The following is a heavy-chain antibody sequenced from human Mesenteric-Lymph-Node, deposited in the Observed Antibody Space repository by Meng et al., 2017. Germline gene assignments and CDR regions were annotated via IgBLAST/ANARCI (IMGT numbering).Heavy chain of an antibody. CDR1: GYSISSSNW. D-gene: IGHD6-19*01. J-gene: IGHJ4*02. Sequence: QVPLPDSGPGLVKPSDTSFLTCAVSGYSISSSNWWSWVRQPPGKGLEWIGEIYHSGSTNYNPSLKSRVTISVDKSKNQFSLNLSSVTAADTAVYYCARVGQWLPIDYWGQGTLVTVSS. CDR2: IYHSGST. V-gene: IGHV4-4*02. CDR3: ARVGQWLPIDY.